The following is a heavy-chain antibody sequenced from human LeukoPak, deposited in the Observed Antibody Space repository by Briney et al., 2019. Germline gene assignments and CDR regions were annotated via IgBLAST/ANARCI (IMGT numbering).Heavy chain of an antibody. D-gene: IGHD3-10*01. J-gene: IGHJ2*01. CDR1: GFTFSVHC. CDR3: ARESGGGVLGYFDL. V-gene: IGHV3-72*01. Sequence: GGSLRLSCAPSGFTFSVHCMDWVRQAPGRGRVWVGRTRNKANSYTTEYAASVKGRFTISRDDSKKSLYLQMNSLKTEDTAVYYCARESGGGVLGYFDLWGRGTLVSVSS. CDR2: TRNKANSYTT.